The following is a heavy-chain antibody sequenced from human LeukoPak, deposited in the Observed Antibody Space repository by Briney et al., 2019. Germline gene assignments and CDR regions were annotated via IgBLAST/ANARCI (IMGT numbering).Heavy chain of an antibody. CDR3: ARGTKWLRKKFDY. CDR1: GGSISSSSYY. CDR2: IYYSGST. J-gene: IGHJ4*02. D-gene: IGHD5-12*01. Sequence: SETLSLTCTVSGGSISSSSYYWGWIRQPPGKGLEWIGSIYYSGSTYYNPSLKSRVTISVDTSKSQFSLKLSSVTAADTAVYYCARGTKWLRKKFDYWGQGTLVTVSS. V-gene: IGHV4-39*07.